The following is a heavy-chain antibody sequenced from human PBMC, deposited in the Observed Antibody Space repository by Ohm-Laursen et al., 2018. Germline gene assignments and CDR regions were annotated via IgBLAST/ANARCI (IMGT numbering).Heavy chain of an antibody. V-gene: IGHV4-4*07. J-gene: IGHJ4*02. Sequence: GTLSLTCTVSAGSISGYYWNWIRQPAGKGLQWIGRIYATGSTNYDPSLKSRVSMSVDTSKNQFSLKLSSVTAADTAVYYCARHSSGYYSPLDYWGQGTLVTVSS. D-gene: IGHD3-22*01. CDR1: AGSISGYY. CDR3: ARHSSGYYSPLDY. CDR2: IYATGST.